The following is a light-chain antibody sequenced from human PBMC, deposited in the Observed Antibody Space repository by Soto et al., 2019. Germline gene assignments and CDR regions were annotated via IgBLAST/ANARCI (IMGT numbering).Light chain of an antibody. CDR3: RSYAATSTLV. J-gene: IGLJ3*02. CDR1: SSDIGTYNF. Sequence: QSALTQPASVSGSPGPSITMSCTGSSSDIGTYNFVSWYQQHAGKAPRLILYEVSNRPSGVSSRFSGSKSGNSASLTISGLQPEDEAHYFCRSYAATSTLVLGGGTKLTVL. V-gene: IGLV2-14*01. CDR2: EVS.